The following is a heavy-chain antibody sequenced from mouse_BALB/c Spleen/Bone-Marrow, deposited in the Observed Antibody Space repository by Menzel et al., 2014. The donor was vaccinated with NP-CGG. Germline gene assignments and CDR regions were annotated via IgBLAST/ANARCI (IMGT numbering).Heavy chain of an antibody. Sequence: VQLQQSGGGLVQPGGSLKLSCAASGFDFSRYWMSWVRQAPGKGLEWIGEINPDSNTINYTPSLKDKFIISRDNAKNTLYLQMSKVRSEDTALYYCARLGYYGSFAYWGQRTLVTVSA. CDR2: INPDSNTI. CDR3: ARLGYYGSFAY. J-gene: IGHJ3*01. CDR1: GFDFSRYW. V-gene: IGHV4-1*02. D-gene: IGHD1-2*01.